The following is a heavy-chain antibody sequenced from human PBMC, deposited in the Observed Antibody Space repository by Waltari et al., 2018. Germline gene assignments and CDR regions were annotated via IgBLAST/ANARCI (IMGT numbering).Heavy chain of an antibody. CDR3: ARGGGTFSKPQYFDS. J-gene: IGHJ4*02. CDR1: GYIFTTYG. V-gene: IGHV7-4-1*02. Sequence: QVHLVQSGSEMKKPGASVKVSCKAFGYIFTTYGINWVRQAPGQGLEWMGWINTNTGNPTYVQGFTGRFVFSLDTSVSTAYLQISSLKAEDSAIYYCARGGGTFSKPQYFDSWGQGTRVTVSS. CDR2: INTNTGNP. D-gene: IGHD1-26*01.